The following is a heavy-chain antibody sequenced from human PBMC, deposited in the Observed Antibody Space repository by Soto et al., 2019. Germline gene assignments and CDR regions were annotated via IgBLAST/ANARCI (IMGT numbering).Heavy chain of an antibody. CDR1: GGAFSIYA. V-gene: IGHV1-69*13. Sequence: SVNVYCKAAGGAFSIYAISWVRQAPGQGLEWMGGIIPIFGTANYAQKFQGRVTITADESTSTAYMELSSLRSEDTAAYYCARVRYYDSSGYYSYWGQGTLVTVSS. CDR2: IIPIFGTA. D-gene: IGHD3-22*01. J-gene: IGHJ4*02. CDR3: ARVRYYDSSGYYSY.